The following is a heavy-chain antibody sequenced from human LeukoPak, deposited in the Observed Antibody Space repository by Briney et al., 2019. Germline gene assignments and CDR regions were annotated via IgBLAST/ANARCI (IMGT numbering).Heavy chain of an antibody. V-gene: IGHV3-53*01. CDR2: IYSGGRT. CDR3: ARENCGGDCYSYYFDY. J-gene: IGHJ4*02. Sequence: GGSLRPSCAASGFTVSSNYMSWVRQAPEKGLEWVSLIYSGGRTYYADSVKGRFIISRDNSKNTLYLQMNSLRAEDTAVYYCARENCGGDCYSYYFDYWGQGTLVTVSS. CDR1: GFTVSSNY. D-gene: IGHD2-21*02.